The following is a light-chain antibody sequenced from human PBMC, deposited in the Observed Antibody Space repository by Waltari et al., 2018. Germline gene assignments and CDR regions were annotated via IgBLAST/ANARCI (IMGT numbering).Light chain of an antibody. J-gene: IGLJ3*02. CDR3: AAWDDSLNGVV. CDR1: SSHIGSNT. Sequence: SVLTQPPSASGTPGQRVTISCSGSSSHIGSNTVNWYQQLPGTAPKLLIYSNDQGPSGVPDRFSGSKSGTSASLAISGLQSEDEADYYCAAWDDSLNGVVFGGGTKLTVL. CDR2: SND. V-gene: IGLV1-44*01.